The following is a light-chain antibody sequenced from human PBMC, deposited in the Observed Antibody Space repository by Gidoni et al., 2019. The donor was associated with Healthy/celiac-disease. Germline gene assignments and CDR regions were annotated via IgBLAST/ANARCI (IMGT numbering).Light chain of an antibody. CDR1: QDISNY. Sequence: DIQMTQSPSSLSASVGDRVTITYQASQDISNYLNWYQQKPGKAPKLLIYDASNLETGVPSRFSGSGSGTDFTFTISSLQPEDIATYYCQQYDNLPRPFGGXTKVEIK. CDR3: QQYDNLPRP. J-gene: IGKJ4*01. CDR2: DAS. V-gene: IGKV1-33*01.